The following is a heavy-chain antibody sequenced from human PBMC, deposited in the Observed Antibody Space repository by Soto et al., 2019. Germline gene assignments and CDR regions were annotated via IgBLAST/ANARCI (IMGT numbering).Heavy chain of an antibody. Sequence: QVQLQQWGAGLFKPSETLSLTCAVYGGSFSGYQWTWIRQTPGKRLEWIGEINDSGNINYNPSLKSRVTILVDTPKKQISLKLSSVTAADTAVYYCARGLILWFGEFSRRGGYYYYMDVWGKGTTVTVSS. D-gene: IGHD3-10*01. CDR2: INDSGNI. CDR1: GGSFSGYQ. J-gene: IGHJ6*03. V-gene: IGHV4-34*01. CDR3: ARGLILWFGEFSRRGGYYYYMDV.